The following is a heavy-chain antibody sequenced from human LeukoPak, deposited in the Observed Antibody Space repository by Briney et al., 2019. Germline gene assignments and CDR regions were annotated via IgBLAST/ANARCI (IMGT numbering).Heavy chain of an antibody. CDR1: GGAISSYY. Sequence: SETLSLTCTVSGGAISSYYWSWIRQPPGKGLEWIGYIYTSGSTNYNPSLKSRVTISVDTSKNQFSLKLSSVTAADTAVYYCARHSTPYVAFDIWGQGTMVTVSS. CDR3: ARHSTPYVAFDI. J-gene: IGHJ3*02. V-gene: IGHV4-4*09. CDR2: IYTSGST. D-gene: IGHD3-16*01.